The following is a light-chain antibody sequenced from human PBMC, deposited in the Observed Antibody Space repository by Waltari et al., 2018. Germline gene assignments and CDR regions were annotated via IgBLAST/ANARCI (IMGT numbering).Light chain of an antibody. J-gene: IGKJ1*01. CDR3: QQSNSFPQT. V-gene: IGKV1-12*01. CDR1: QGSSSW. Sequence: DIQMTQFPSSVPASVGDRVTLTCRASQGSSSWLAWYQQKPGKAPKLLIYAASSLQSGVPSRFSGSGSGTDFTLTINSLQPEDFATYYCQQSNSFPQTFGQGTKVEIK. CDR2: AAS.